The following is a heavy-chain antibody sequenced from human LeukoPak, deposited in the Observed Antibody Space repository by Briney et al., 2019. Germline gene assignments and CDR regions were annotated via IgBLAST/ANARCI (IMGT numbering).Heavy chain of an antibody. CDR3: ARGPRFGIRMIVVVTKGHFDY. Sequence: PSETLSLTCTVSGGSISSYYWSWIRQPAGTGLEWIGRIYTSGSTNYNPTLKSRVTMSVDTSKNQFSLKLSSVTAADTAVYYCARGPRFGIRMIVVVTKGHFDYWGQGTLVTVSS. CDR1: GGSISSYY. J-gene: IGHJ4*02. CDR2: IYTSGST. V-gene: IGHV4-4*07. D-gene: IGHD3-22*01.